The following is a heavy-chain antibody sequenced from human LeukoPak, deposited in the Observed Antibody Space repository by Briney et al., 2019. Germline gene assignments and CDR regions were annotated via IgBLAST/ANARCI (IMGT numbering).Heavy chain of an antibody. CDR3: AKVHEHTYYDFWSGYYYYFDY. CDR1: GFTFDDYT. D-gene: IGHD3-3*01. V-gene: IGHV3-23*01. Sequence: GGSLRLSCAASGFTFDDYTMHWVRQAPGKGLEWVSAISGSGGSTYYADSVKGRFTISRDNSKNTLYLQMNSLRAEDTAVYYCAKVHEHTYYDFWSGYYYYFDYWGQGTLVTVSS. J-gene: IGHJ4*02. CDR2: ISGSGGST.